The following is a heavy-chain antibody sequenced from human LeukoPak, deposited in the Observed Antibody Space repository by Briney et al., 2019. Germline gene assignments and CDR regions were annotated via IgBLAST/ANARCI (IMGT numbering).Heavy chain of an antibody. V-gene: IGHV3-21*01. Sequence: PGGSLRLSCAASGFTFSSYSMNWVRQAPGKGLEWVSSISSSSSYIYYADSVKGRFTISRDNAKNSLYLQMNSLRAEDTAVYYCARVSSSGWNFDYWGQGTLVIVSS. CDR3: ARVSSSGWNFDY. CDR1: GFTFSSYS. J-gene: IGHJ4*02. D-gene: IGHD6-19*01. CDR2: ISSSSSYI.